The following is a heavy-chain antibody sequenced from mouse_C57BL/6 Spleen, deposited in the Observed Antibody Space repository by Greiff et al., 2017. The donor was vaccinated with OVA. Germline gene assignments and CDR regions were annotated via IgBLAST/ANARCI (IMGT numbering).Heavy chain of an antibody. V-gene: IGHV1-26*01. CDR1: GYTFTDYY. J-gene: IGHJ2*01. CDR2: INPNNGGT. Sequence: EVQLQQSGPELVKPGASVKISCKASGYTFTDYYMNWVKQSHGKSLEWIGDINPNNGGTSYNQKFKGKATLTVDKSSSTAYMELRSLTSEDSAVYYCARSGLFDGWGQGTTLTVSS. CDR3: ARSGLFDG.